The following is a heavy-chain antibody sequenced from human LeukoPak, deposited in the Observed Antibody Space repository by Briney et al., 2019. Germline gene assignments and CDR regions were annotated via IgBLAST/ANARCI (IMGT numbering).Heavy chain of an antibody. J-gene: IGHJ4*02. CDR2: INPSGGT. CDR3: AREGVAGTGLDY. Sequence: GASVKVSCKASGYTFSIYNMHWVRQAPRQGLEWMGIINPSGGTSYAQKLQGRITMTRDTSTSTLLMELSSLRSEDTAVYYCAREGVAGTGLDYWGQGTLVTVSS. V-gene: IGHV1-46*01. D-gene: IGHD6-13*01. CDR1: GYTFSIYN.